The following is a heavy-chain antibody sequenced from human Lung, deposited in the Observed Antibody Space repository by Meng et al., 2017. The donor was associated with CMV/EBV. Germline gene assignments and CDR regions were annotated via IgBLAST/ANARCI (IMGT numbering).Heavy chain of an antibody. D-gene: IGHD3-10*01. CDR2: IYRSGTT. V-gene: IGHV4-59*01. Sequence: SXTXSLXCTVSIDSHRSDYWSWVRLPPGKGLEWIAYIYRSGTTNYNPSLKSRVSISLDRSNNRLSLELESVTAADTAIYYCARATTLVRGYVVPYYYVMEAWXQGTXVNGAS. CDR1: IDSHRSDY. J-gene: IGHJ6*02. CDR3: ARATTLVRGYVVPYYYVMEA.